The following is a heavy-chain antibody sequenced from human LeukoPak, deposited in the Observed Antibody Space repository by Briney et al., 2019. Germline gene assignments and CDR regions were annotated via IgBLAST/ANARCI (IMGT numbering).Heavy chain of an antibody. CDR2: MNPNSGNT. Sequence: ASVKVSCKASGYTFTSYDINWVRQATGQGLEWMGWMNPNSGNTGYAQKFQGRVTMTRDTSISTAYMELSGLTSDDTAVYYCARGVVAATFYYYMDVWGKGTTVTVSS. D-gene: IGHD2-15*01. J-gene: IGHJ6*03. CDR1: GYTFTSYD. V-gene: IGHV1-8*01. CDR3: ARGVVAATFYYYMDV.